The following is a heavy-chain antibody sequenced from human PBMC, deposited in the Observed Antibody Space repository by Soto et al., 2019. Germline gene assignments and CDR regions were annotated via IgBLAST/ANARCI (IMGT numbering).Heavy chain of an antibody. D-gene: IGHD5-18*01. CDR2: ISSSSSYI. V-gene: IGHV3-21*01. Sequence: EVQLVESGGGLVKPGGSLRLSCAASGFTFSSYSMNWVRQAPGKGLEWVSSISSSSSYIYYADSVKGRFTISRDNAKNSLYLQMNSLRAKDTAVYYCARDQPGYSYGYGLGYWGQGTLVTVSS. CDR1: GFTFSSYS. J-gene: IGHJ4*02. CDR3: ARDQPGYSYGYGLGY.